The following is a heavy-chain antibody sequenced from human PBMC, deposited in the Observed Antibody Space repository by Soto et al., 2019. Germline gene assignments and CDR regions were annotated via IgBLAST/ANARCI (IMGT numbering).Heavy chain of an antibody. V-gene: IGHV3-30-3*01. D-gene: IGHD5-12*01. Sequence: QVQLVESGGGVVQPGRSLRLSCAAPGFTFSRYAIHWVRQAPGKGLEWVAVISYDGGNQYYADSVKGRFTISRDNSKNTLYLQMNSLRPEDTAVYYCARGDIVPTGPFDYWGQGTLVTVSS. CDR1: GFTFSRYA. CDR2: ISYDGGNQ. CDR3: ARGDIVPTGPFDY. J-gene: IGHJ4*02.